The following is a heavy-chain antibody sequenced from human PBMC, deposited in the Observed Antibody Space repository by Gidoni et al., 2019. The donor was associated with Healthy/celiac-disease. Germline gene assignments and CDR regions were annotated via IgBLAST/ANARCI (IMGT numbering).Heavy chain of an antibody. D-gene: IGHD3-10*01. CDR1: GGTFSSYT. V-gene: IGHV1-69*08. CDR2: IIPILGIA. CDR3: ARERGWFGELLSPFDY. Sequence: QVQLVQSGAEVKKPGSSVKVSCKASGGTFSSYTISWVRQAPGQGLEWMGRIIPILGIANYAQKFQGRVTITADKSTSTAYMELSSLRSEDTAVYYCARERGWFGELLSPFDYWGQGTLVTVSS. J-gene: IGHJ4*02.